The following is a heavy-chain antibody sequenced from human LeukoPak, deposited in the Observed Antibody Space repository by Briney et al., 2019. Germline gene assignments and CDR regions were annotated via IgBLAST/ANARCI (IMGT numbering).Heavy chain of an antibody. V-gene: IGHV1-46*01. CDR1: GHTFTNYL. CDR2: IIPDSGAT. CDR3: VREESGGYFDY. D-gene: IGHD2-8*02. Sequence: ASVKVSCKASGHTFTNYLLHWVRQAPGQGLEWVGRIIPDSGATNYAQKFRDRVTMTSDTATSTVYMELSSLRSKDTAVYHCVREESGGYFDYWGQGTLVSVSS. J-gene: IGHJ4*02.